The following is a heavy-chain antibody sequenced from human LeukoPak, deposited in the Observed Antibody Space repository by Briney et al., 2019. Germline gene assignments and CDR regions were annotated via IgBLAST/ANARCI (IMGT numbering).Heavy chain of an antibody. CDR3: AKDLLQWELPGYWFDP. CDR1: GFRFSKEW. CDR2: IKLKTDGDTT. Sequence: GGSLRLSCVASGFRFSKEWMSWVRQAPGKGLEWVGRIKLKTDGDTTDYAAPVKGRFTISRDNSKNTLYLQMNSLRAEDTAVYYCAKDLLQWELPGYWFDPWGQGTLVTVSS. J-gene: IGHJ5*02. V-gene: IGHV3-15*01. D-gene: IGHD1-26*01.